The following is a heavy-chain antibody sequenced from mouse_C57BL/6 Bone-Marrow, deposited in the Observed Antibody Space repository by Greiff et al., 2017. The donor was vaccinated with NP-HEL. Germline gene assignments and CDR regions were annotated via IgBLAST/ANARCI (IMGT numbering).Heavy chain of an antibody. V-gene: IGHV5-12*01. J-gene: IGHJ2*01. D-gene: IGHD2-4*01. CDR3: ARQDDYDALSFDY. CDR1: GFTFSDYY. CDR2: ISNGGGST. Sequence: EVKLVESGGGLVQPGGSLKLSCAASGFTFSDYYMYWVRQTPEKRLEWVAYISNGGGSTYYPDTVKGRFTISRDNAKNTLYLQMSRLKSEDTAMYYCARQDDYDALSFDYWGQGTTLTVSS.